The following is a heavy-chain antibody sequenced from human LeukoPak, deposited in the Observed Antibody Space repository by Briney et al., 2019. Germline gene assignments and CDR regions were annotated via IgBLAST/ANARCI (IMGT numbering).Heavy chain of an antibody. Sequence: PSETLTLTCTVSGGSISSYYWSWIRQPAGKGLEWIGRIYTSGSTNYNPSLKSRVTMSVDTSKNQFSLKLSSVTAADTAVYYCAGGATVTTDWYFDLWGRGTLVTVSS. J-gene: IGHJ2*01. CDR1: GGSISSYY. CDR3: AGGATVTTDWYFDL. D-gene: IGHD4-17*01. CDR2: IYTSGST. V-gene: IGHV4-4*07.